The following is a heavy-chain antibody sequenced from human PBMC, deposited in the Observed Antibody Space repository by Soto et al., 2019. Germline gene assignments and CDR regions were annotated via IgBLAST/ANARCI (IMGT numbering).Heavy chain of an antibody. CDR3: ARSRIAASDTFPTSDY. J-gene: IGHJ4*02. Sequence: QVQLVESGGGVVQPGRSLRLSCAASGFTFSSYGMHWVRQAPGKGLEWVAVIWYDGSNKYYADSVKGRFTISRDNSKNTLYLLMNSMRAHDPDVCYCARSRIAASDTFPTSDYWGQGTLVTVSS. D-gene: IGHD6-13*01. CDR2: IWYDGSNK. V-gene: IGHV3-33*01. CDR1: GFTFSSYG.